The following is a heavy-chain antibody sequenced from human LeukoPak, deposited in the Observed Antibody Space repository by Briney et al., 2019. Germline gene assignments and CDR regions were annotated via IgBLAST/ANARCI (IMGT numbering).Heavy chain of an antibody. CDR1: GYTFTGYY. J-gene: IGHJ4*02. V-gene: IGHV1-2*06. Sequence: ASVKVSCKAFGYTFTGYYMHWVRQAPGQGLEWMGRFDPNNGGTSYAQKFQGRVTITRDTSVSTDYMELSSLRSDDTAVYYCARGSYYDSSGYYPHYFDYWGQGTLVTVSS. CDR3: ARGSYYDSSGYYPHYFDY. D-gene: IGHD3-22*01. CDR2: FDPNNGGT.